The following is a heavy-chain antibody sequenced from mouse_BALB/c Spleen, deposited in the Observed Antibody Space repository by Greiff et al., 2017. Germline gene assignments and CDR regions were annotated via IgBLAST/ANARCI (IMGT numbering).Heavy chain of an antibody. CDR1: GFTFSDYY. CDR2: ISDGGSYT. V-gene: IGHV5-4*02. Sequence: EVKLVESGGGLVKPGGSLKLSCAASGFTFSDYYMYWVRQTPEKRLEWVATISDGGSYTYYPDSVKGRFTISRDNAKNNLYLQMSSLKSEDTAMYYCARDGYGNYPYWGQGTLVTVSA. D-gene: IGHD2-10*02. CDR3: ARDGYGNYPY. J-gene: IGHJ3*01.